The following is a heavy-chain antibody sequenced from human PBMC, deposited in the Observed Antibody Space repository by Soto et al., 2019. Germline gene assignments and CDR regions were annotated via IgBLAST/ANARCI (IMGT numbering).Heavy chain of an antibody. CDR1: GYTFTSYG. CDR2: ISAYNGNT. Sequence: QVQLVQSGGEVKKPGASVKVSCKASGYTFTSYGISWVRQAPGQGLEWMGRISAYNGNTNYAQKLQGRVTMTTDTSHGKAYVELRSLRSCGTGGEYCARGVGALRHWFRPLGQGTLVTVSS. V-gene: IGHV1-18*01. J-gene: IGHJ5*02. D-gene: IGHD1-26*01. CDR3: ARGVGALRHWFRP.